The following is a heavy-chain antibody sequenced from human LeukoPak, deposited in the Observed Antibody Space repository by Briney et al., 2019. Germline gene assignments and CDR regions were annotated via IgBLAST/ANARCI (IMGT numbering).Heavy chain of an antibody. CDR1: GCPISSDYY. J-gene: IGHJ5*02. CDR2: RYHSGCT. Sequence: SETLSLTCTVSGCPISSDYYCCWLRQPPRKLPERVGRRYHSGCTYHNPSIKRRVTISVDKSKNPFSLKLSAVTAADTAVYYCARQYSSNWYDDRGWFDPWGQGTLVTVSS. CDR3: ARQYSSNWYDDRGWFDP. V-gene: IGHV4-38-2*02. D-gene: IGHD6-13*01.